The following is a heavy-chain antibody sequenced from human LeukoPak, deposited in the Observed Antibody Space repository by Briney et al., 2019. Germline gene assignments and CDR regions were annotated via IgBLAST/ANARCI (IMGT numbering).Heavy chain of an antibody. CDR2: ISYDGSNK. CDR1: GFTFSSYA. J-gene: IGHJ3*02. D-gene: IGHD6-6*01. V-gene: IGHV3-30-3*01. Sequence: GGSLRLSCAASGFTFSSYAMHWVRQAPGKGPEWVAVISYDGSNKYYADSVKGRFTISRDNSKNTLYLQMNSLRAEDTAVYYCARDSLVYSSSYDAFDIWGQGTMVTVSS. CDR3: ARDSLVYSSSYDAFDI.